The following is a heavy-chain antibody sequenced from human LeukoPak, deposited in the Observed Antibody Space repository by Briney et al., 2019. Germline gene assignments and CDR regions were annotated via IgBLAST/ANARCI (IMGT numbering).Heavy chain of an antibody. D-gene: IGHD3-10*01. Sequence: ASVKVSCKASGCTFTSYGISWVRQAPGQGLEWMGWISAYNGNTNYAQKLQGRVTMTTDTSTSTAYMELKSLRSDDTAVYYCARELTGLLLWFGELSNTYYYYGMDVWGQGTTVTVSS. J-gene: IGHJ6*02. V-gene: IGHV1-18*01. CDR2: ISAYNGNT. CDR3: ARELTGLLLWFGELSNTYYYYGMDV. CDR1: GCTFTSYG.